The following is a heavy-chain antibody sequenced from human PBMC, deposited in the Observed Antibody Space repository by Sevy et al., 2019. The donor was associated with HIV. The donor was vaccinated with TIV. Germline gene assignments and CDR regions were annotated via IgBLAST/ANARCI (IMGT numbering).Heavy chain of an antibody. CDR3: AKDGGGCAFDI. CDR1: GFTFNDYA. V-gene: IGHV3-9*01. Sequence: GGSLRLSCTASGFTFNDYAMHWVRQAPGKGLEWVSGISWSSGSIGYADSVKGRFTISRDNAKNSLYLQMNSLRAEDTALYYCAKDGGGCAFDIWGQGTMVTVSS. D-gene: IGHD3-10*01. CDR2: ISWSSGSI. J-gene: IGHJ3*02.